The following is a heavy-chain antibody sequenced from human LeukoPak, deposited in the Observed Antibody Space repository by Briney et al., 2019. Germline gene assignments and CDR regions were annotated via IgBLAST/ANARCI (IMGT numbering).Heavy chain of an antibody. CDR3: AKGHGYLDY. V-gene: IGHV3-21*04. CDR1: GFTFSNYN. J-gene: IGHJ4*02. D-gene: IGHD5-24*01. CDR2: ISTSSSYI. Sequence: GGSLRLSCAASGFTFSNYNMNWVRQAPGKGLEWVSSISTSSSYIYYADSVKGRFTISRDNSKNTLYLQMNSLRAEDTALYYCAKGHGYLDYWGQGTLVTVSS.